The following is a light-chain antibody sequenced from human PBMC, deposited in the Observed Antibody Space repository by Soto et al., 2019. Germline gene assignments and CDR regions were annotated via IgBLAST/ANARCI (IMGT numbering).Light chain of an antibody. J-gene: IGKJ5*01. CDR1: ESVRGN. Sequence: EIVMKQSPATLSVSPVERATLSCMASESVRGNLAWYQQRPSQSPRLLIYGASSRATGPPARFSGSGSGKEFTLSISRLQSEDFAVYYCQQYNNWPFITFGQGTRLEI. CDR3: QQYNNWPFIT. CDR2: GAS. V-gene: IGKV3-15*01.